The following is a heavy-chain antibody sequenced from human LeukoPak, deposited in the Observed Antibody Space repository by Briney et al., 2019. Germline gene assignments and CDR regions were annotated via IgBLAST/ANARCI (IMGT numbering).Heavy chain of an antibody. V-gene: IGHV3-7*01. J-gene: IGHJ4*02. D-gene: IGHD4-17*01. CDR3: AREDYGEPFDY. CDR2: IKQDGSEK. CDR1: GFNFSNYW. Sequence: GGSLRLSCAASGFNFSNYWMSWVRQAPGEGLEWVANIKQDGSEKYYVDSVEGRFTISRDNAKNSLFLQMNSLRAEDTAVYYCAREDYGEPFDYWGQGTLVTVSS.